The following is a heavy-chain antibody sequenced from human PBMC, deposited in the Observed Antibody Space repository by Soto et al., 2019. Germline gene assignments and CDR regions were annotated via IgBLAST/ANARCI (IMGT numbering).Heavy chain of an antibody. Sequence: TSETLSLTCTVSGGSISSSSYYWGWIRQPPGKGLEWIGSIYYSGSTYYNPSLKSRVTISVDTSKNQFSLKLSSVTAADTAVYYFASLSPRYDILTGYKEYDYWGQGTLVTVSS. J-gene: IGHJ4*02. CDR2: IYYSGST. CDR1: GGSISSSSYY. D-gene: IGHD3-9*01. V-gene: IGHV4-39*01. CDR3: ASLSPRYDILTGYKEYDY.